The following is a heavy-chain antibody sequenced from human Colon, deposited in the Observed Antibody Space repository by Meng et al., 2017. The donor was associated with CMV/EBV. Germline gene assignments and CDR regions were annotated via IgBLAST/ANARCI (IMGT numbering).Heavy chain of an antibody. Sequence: AASGFTLNSYAMSWVRQAPGKGLEWVSAIGSNGVRILYADSVKGRFTISRDTSKNTVYLQMNSLRAEDTALYYCAKYYCDSPTCRGTYDYWGQGTLVTVS. D-gene: IGHD3-22*01. V-gene: IGHV3-23*01. J-gene: IGHJ4*02. CDR2: IGSNGVRI. CDR3: AKYYCDSPTCRGTYDY. CDR1: GFTLNSYA.